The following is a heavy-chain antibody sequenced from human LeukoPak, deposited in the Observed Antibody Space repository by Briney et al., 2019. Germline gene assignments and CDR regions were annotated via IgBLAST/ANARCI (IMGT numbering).Heavy chain of an antibody. D-gene: IGHD2-21*02. V-gene: IGHV1-69*05. CDR2: IIPIFGTA. J-gene: IGHJ3*02. CDR1: GGTFSSYA. CDR3: ARDREVATTYDPQDYAFDI. Sequence: SVKVSCMASGGTFSSYAISWVRQAPGQGLEWMGRIIPIFGTANYAQKFQGRVTITTDESTSTAYMELSSLRSEDTAVYYCARDREVATTYDPQDYAFDIWGQGTMVTVSS.